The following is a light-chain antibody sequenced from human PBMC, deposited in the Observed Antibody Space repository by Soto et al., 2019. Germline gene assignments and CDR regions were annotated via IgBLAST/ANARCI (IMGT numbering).Light chain of an antibody. CDR2: DAS. CDR1: HDINDF. Sequence: DIQMTQSPSSLSASVGDRVTITCQASHDINDFLNWYQHKPGKAPKLLIYDASNLETGVPSRFSGTGSGTSFTFTITGLQPEDFATYYCQGYSNLRYAFGQETKVDIK. CDR3: QGYSNLRYA. V-gene: IGKV1-33*01. J-gene: IGKJ2*01.